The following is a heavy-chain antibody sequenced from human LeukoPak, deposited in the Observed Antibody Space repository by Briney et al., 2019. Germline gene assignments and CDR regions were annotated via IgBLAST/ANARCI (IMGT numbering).Heavy chain of an antibody. CDR3: ARAAYGLGSFAYNNYGMDV. Sequence: GGSLRLSCAASGFTFTTYGMHWVRQAPGKGLEWVALIWYDGSNNYYADSVKGRFTISRDNSKNTLYLQMNTLRAEDTAVYYCARAAYGLGSFAYNNYGMDVWGQGTTVTVSS. J-gene: IGHJ6*02. CDR2: IWYDGSNN. CDR1: GFTFTTYG. V-gene: IGHV3-33*01. D-gene: IGHD3-10*01.